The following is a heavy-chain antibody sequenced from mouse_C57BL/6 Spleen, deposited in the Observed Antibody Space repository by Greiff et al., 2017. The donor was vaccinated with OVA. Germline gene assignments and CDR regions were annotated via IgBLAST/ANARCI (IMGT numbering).Heavy chain of an antibody. V-gene: IGHV1-69*01. CDR1: GYTFTSYW. J-gene: IGHJ1*03. D-gene: IGHD1-1*01. Sequence: QVQLQQPGAELVMPGASVKLSCKASGYTFTSYWMHWVKQRPGQGLEWIGEIDPSDSYTKYNQKFKGKSTLTVDKSSSTAYMQLSSLTSEDSAVYYCARYYYGSSYWYFDVWGTGTTVTVSS. CDR3: ARYYYGSSYWYFDV. CDR2: IDPSDSYT.